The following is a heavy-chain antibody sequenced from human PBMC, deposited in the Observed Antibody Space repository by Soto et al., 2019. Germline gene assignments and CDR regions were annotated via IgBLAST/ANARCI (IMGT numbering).Heavy chain of an antibody. Sequence: GGSLRLSCAASGFTFSSYGMHWVRQAPGKGLEWVAVISYDGSNKYYADSVKGRFTISRDNSKNTLYLQMNSLRAEDTAVYYCAKAQYYDFWSGYPDYYYMDVWGKGTTVTVSS. CDR3: AKAQYYDFWSGYPDYYYMDV. J-gene: IGHJ6*03. CDR1: GFTFSSYG. D-gene: IGHD3-3*01. CDR2: ISYDGSNK. V-gene: IGHV3-30*18.